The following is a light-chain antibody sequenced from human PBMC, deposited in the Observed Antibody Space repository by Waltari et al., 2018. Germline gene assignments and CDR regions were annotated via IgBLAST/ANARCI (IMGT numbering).Light chain of an antibody. CDR2: GAT. CDR1: AVISNY. Sequence: DIQLTQSPSSLSASVGDRVTITCRATAVISNYLNWYEQKPGKAPRLLIYGATNVQSGVPSRCTGSGSGRDFTLSISSLQPEDFATYFCQQSYNVPLSFGGGTKVEI. CDR3: QQSYNVPLS. J-gene: IGKJ4*01. V-gene: IGKV1-39*01.